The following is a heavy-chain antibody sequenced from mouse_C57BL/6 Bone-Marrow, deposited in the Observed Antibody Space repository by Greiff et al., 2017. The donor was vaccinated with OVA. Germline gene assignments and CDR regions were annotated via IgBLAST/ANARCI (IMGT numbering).Heavy chain of an antibody. CDR3: ARENYYGSSYWYFDV. CDR1: GISITTGNYR. D-gene: IGHD1-1*01. J-gene: IGHJ1*03. V-gene: IGHV3-5*01. CDR2: IYYSGTI. Sequence: EVKLQESGPGLVKPSQTVFLTCTVTGISITTGNYRWSWIRQFPGNKLEWIGYIYYSGTITYNPSLTSRTTITRDTPKNQFFLEMNSVTAEDTATYYCARENYYGSSYWYFDVWGTGTTVTVSS.